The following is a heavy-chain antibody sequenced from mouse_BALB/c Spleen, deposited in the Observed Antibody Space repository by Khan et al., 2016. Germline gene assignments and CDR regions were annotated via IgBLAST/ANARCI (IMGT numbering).Heavy chain of an antibody. J-gene: IGHJ3*01. CDR1: GFNIKDTY. CDR2: IDPANDNT. CDR3: ARSYYDSWFVY. V-gene: IGHV14-3*02. Sequence: VRLQQSGAELVKPGASVKLSCTAPGFNIKDTYMHWMIQRPEQGLEWIGRIDPANDNTKYDPKFQGKATITADTSSNTAYLQLSSLTSEDTAVSYCARSYYDSWFVYWGQGTLVTVSA. D-gene: IGHD2-4*01.